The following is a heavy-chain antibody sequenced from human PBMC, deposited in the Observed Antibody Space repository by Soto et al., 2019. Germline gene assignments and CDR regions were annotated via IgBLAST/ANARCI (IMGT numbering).Heavy chain of an antibody. Sequence: EVQLVESGGALVQPGGALRLSCAASGFTFSAHHMDWVRQAPGKGLEWVGRTRNKGNSYTTEYAASVKDSFTNSRDEANNSQKLQMNRLDTGVTSVYYCALVGDSRAYWGQGTLVTVSS. CDR1: GFTFSAHH. J-gene: IGHJ4*02. CDR3: ALVGDSRAY. D-gene: IGHD3-22*01. CDR2: TRNKGNSYTT. V-gene: IGHV3-72*01.